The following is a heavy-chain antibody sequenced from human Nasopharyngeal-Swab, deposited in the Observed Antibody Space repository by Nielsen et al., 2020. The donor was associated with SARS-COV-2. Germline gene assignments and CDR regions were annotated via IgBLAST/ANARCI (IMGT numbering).Heavy chain of an antibody. CDR1: GYTFTSYD. Sequence: ASVKVSCKASGYTFTSYDINWVRQAPAQGLEWMGWMNPNSGNTGYAQKFQGRVTMTRNTSISTAYMELSSLRSEDTAVYYCAREVIPWYYDSSGYSKGFDYWGQGTLVTVSS. V-gene: IGHV1-8*01. CDR3: AREVIPWYYDSSGYSKGFDY. CDR2: MNPNSGNT. J-gene: IGHJ4*02. D-gene: IGHD3-22*01.